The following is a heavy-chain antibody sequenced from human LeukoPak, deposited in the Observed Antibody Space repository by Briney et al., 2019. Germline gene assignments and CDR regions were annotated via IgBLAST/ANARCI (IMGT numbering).Heavy chain of an antibody. CDR3: ARDRSGKVATRYFDY. J-gene: IGHJ4*02. Sequence: SVKVSCKASGGTFSSYAIRWVRQAPGQGLEWMGRIIPIFGTANYAQKFQGRVTITTDESTSTAYMELSSLRSEDTAVYYCARDRSGKVATRYFDYWGQGTLVTVSS. D-gene: IGHD5-12*01. V-gene: IGHV1-69*05. CDR1: GGTFSSYA. CDR2: IIPIFGTA.